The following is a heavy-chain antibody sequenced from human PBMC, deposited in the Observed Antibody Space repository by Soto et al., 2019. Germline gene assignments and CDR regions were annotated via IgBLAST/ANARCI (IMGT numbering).Heavy chain of an antibody. CDR3: AREGILFSGVSVGSGAHV. V-gene: IGHV1-8*01. CDR2: INPSSGNT. Sequence: QVQLVQSGAEVKKPGASVKVSCKASGYSFTRHDINWVRQAPGQGLEWMGWINPSSGNTGYAQRFLGRLTMTTDRSTSTGYMELSGLKSEDTAISHCAREGILFSGVSVGSGAHVWGEGTTVT. D-gene: IGHD3-3*01. J-gene: IGHJ6*02. CDR1: GYSFTRHD.